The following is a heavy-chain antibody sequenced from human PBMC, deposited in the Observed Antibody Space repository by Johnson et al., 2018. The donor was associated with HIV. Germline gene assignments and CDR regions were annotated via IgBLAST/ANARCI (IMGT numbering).Heavy chain of an antibody. CDR2: IQCDGSEK. V-gene: IGHV3-52*01. Sequence: MLLVESGGGLVQPGGSLRLSCAASGFTFSSSWMHWVCQAPEKGLEWVADIQCDGSEKYYVDSVKGRLTISRDNAKNSLYLQVNSLRAEDTAVYYCAGGRGWVTLNAFDMWGQGTLVTVSS. CDR3: AGGRGWVTLNAFDM. CDR1: GFTFSSSW. J-gene: IGHJ3*02. D-gene: IGHD4-23*01.